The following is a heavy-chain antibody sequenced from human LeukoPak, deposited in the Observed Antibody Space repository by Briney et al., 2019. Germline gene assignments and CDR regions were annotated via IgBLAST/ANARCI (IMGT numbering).Heavy chain of an antibody. CDR3: TTTYYYDSSGYWSDP. J-gene: IGHJ5*02. CDR2: IRSTANGYAT. D-gene: IGHD3-22*01. V-gene: IGHV3-73*01. CDR1: GFTFSGSA. Sequence: GRSLRLSCAASGFTFSGSALHWVRQASGKGVEWVGRIRSTANGYATAYAASVKGRFTISRDDSKNTAYLQMNSLKTEDTAVYYCTTTYYYDSSGYWSDPWGQGTLVTVSS.